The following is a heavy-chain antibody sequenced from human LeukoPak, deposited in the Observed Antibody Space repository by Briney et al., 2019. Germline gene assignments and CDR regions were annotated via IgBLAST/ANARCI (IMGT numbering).Heavy chain of an antibody. CDR2: IYYSGST. CDR1: DDSISSYY. D-gene: IGHD6-19*01. Sequence: SETLSLTCTVSDDSISSYYWSWIRQPPGKGLEWIGYIYYSGSTNYNPSLKSRVTISVDTSKNQFSLKLSSVTDADTAVYYCARDRGAVADPTFDYWGQGTLATVSS. J-gene: IGHJ4*02. V-gene: IGHV4-59*01. CDR3: ARDRGAVADPTFDY.